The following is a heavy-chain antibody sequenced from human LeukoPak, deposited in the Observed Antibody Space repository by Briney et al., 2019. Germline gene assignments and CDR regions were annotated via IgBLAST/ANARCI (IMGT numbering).Heavy chain of an antibody. J-gene: IGHJ4*02. CDR3: ARSQYGSGSYYKI. CDR1: GFTFSSYW. Sequence: PGGSLRLSCAASGFTFSSYWMSWVRQAPGKGLEWVANIKQDGSGKYYVDSVKGRFTISRDNAKNSPYLQMNSLRAEDTAVYYCARSQYGSGSYYKIWGQGTLVTVSS. D-gene: IGHD3-10*01. CDR2: IKQDGSGK. V-gene: IGHV3-7*01.